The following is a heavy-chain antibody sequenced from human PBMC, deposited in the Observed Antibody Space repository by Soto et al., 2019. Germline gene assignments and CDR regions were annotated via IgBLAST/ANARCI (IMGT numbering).Heavy chain of an antibody. D-gene: IGHD5-12*01. CDR1: GYTFTSYA. Sequence: ASVKVSCKASGYTFTSYAMHWVRQAPGQMLEWMGWINAYNGNTKYAQKFQGRVTMTTDTSTSTAYMELRSLRSDDTAVYYCARDFNIGGMDVWGQGTTVTVS. V-gene: IGHV1-18*01. CDR2: INAYNGNT. J-gene: IGHJ6*02. CDR3: ARDFNIGGMDV.